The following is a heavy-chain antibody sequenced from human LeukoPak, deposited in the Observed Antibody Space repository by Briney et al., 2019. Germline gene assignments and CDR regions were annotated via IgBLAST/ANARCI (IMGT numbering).Heavy chain of an antibody. J-gene: IGHJ6*02. CDR1: GFTFSSYG. Sequence: PGRSLRLSCAASGFTFSSYGMHWVRQAPGKGLEWVAVISYDGSNKYYADSVKGRFTISRDNSKNTLYLQMNSLRAEDTAVYYCAREDGDSSGLYYYYYGMDVWGQGTTVTVSS. D-gene: IGHD3-22*01. V-gene: IGHV3-30*19. CDR2: ISYDGSNK. CDR3: AREDGDSSGLYYYYYGMDV.